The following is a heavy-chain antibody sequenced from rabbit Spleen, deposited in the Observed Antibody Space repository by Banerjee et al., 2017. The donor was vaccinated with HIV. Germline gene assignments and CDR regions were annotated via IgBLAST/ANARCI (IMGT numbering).Heavy chain of an antibody. CDR1: GFSFSSSYD. V-gene: IGHV1S45*01. CDR2: IYTGNGKT. Sequence: QEQLVESGGGLVKPGASLTLICTASGFSFSSSYDMCWVRQAPGKGLEWIGCIYTGNGKTYYASWAKGRFTISKSSSTTVTLQMTSLTAADTATYLCARDNGTSFSTYGMDLWGPGTLVTVS. CDR3: ARDNGTSFSTYGMDL. J-gene: IGHJ6*01. D-gene: IGHD8-1*01.